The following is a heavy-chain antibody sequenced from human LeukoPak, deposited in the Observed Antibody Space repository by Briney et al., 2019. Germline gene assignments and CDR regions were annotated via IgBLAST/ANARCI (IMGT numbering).Heavy chain of an antibody. V-gene: IGHV3-74*03. CDR2: INGDGSST. CDR3: AKGGTTVVDY. D-gene: IGHD4-23*01. J-gene: IGHJ4*02. CDR1: GLAFSAYK. Sequence: GGSLRLSCAASGLAFSAYKMHWVRQAPRKGLVWVSRINGDGSSTTYADSVKGRFTISRDNAKNTLYLQMNSLRAEDTAVYYCAKGGTTVVDYWGQGTLVTVSS.